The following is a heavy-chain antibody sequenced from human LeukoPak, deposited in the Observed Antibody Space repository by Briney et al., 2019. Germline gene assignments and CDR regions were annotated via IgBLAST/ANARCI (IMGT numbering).Heavy chain of an antibody. V-gene: IGHV3-23*01. CDR3: AKDFGRAIDYVWGSYRYPSLGY. CDR2: LSGSGGST. Sequence: PGGSLRLFRAASGFTFSSYSMSWVRQASGKGLEWVSALSGSGGSTYDADSVKGRFTISRDNSKNTLYLQMNSLRAEDTAVCYCAKDFGRAIDYVWGSYRYPSLGYWGQGTLVTVSS. CDR1: GFTFSSYS. J-gene: IGHJ4*02. D-gene: IGHD3-16*02.